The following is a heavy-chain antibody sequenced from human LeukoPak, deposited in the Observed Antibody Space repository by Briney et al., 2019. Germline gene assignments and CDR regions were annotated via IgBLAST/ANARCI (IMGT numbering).Heavy chain of an antibody. D-gene: IGHD2-2*01. CDR1: GGSISSYY. Sequence: PSETLSLTCTVSGGSISSYYWSWIRQPPGKGLEWIGEINHSGSTNYNPSLKSRVTISVDTSKNQFSLKLSSVTAADTAVYYCARAPLGRVVPAAMRRGWFDPWGQGTLVTVSS. J-gene: IGHJ5*02. V-gene: IGHV4-34*01. CDR3: ARAPLGRVVPAAMRRGWFDP. CDR2: INHSGST.